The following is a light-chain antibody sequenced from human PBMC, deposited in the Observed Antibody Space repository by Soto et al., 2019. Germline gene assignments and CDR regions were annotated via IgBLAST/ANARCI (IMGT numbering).Light chain of an antibody. CDR3: GSWDSSLSAYV. J-gene: IGLJ1*01. CDR1: SSNIGGNS. CDR2: DDN. Sequence: QSVLTQPPSVSAAPGQKVTISSSGSSSNIGGNSVSWYQQLPGTAPKLLIYDDNKRPSGIPDRFSCAKSDTSATLGITGLQTGDEGDYYCGSWDSSLSAYVFGTATKVAVL. V-gene: IGLV1-51*01.